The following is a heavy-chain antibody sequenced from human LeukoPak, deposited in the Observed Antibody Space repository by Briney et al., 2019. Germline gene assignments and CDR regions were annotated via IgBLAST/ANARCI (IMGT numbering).Heavy chain of an antibody. CDR3: ARVVTMVRGVQAQFDY. J-gene: IGHJ4*02. Sequence: SVKVSCKASGGTFSSYAIGWVRQAPGQGLEWMGGIIPIFGTANYAQKFQGRVTMTTDTSTSTAYMELRSLRSDDTAVYYCARVVTMVRGVQAQFDYWGQGTLVTVSS. D-gene: IGHD3-10*01. CDR2: IIPIFGTA. V-gene: IGHV1-69*05. CDR1: GGTFSSYA.